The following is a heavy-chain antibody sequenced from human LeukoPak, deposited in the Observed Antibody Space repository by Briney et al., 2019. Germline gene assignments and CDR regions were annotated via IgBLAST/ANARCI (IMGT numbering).Heavy chain of an antibody. CDR2: IYPGDSDT. V-gene: IGHV5-51*01. D-gene: IGHD3-3*02. CDR1: GYSFTSYW. CDR3: ARHDEVQGRIFGVVSIDY. J-gene: IGHJ4*02. Sequence: GESLKISCKGSGYSFTSYWIGWVRQMPGKGLEWMGIIYPGDSDTRYSPSLQGQVTISADKSISTAYLQWSSLKASDTAMYYCARHDEVQGRIFGVVSIDYWGQGTLVTVSS.